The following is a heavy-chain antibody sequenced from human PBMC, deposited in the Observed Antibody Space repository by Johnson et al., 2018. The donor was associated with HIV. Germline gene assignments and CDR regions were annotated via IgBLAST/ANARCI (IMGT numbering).Heavy chain of an antibody. Sequence: VQLVESGGGLVQPGGSLRLSCAASGFTFSSYWMNWVRQAPGKGLEWVANINQDGSEKYFVDSVKGRFSISRDNTKNSLYLQVNSLRAEDTAVYYCARSGGVAGLDAFDIWGQGTMVTVSS. V-gene: IGHV3-7*02. J-gene: IGHJ3*02. CDR2: INQDGSEK. CDR1: GFTFSSYW. D-gene: IGHD3-16*01. CDR3: ARSGGVAGLDAFDI.